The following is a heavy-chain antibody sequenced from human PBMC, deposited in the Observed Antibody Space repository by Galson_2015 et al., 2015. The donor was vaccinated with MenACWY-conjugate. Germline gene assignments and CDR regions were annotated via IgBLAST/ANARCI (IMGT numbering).Heavy chain of an antibody. Sequence: TLSLTCTVSGGSITSYYWDWIRQPPGKGLEWIGYVHHTGSTSYKPSLRSRVTMSVDTSNSHFSLKLSSVTAADTAVYYCARWEASLNAFDIWGRGTMVTVSS. CDR3: ARWEASLNAFDI. D-gene: IGHD1-26*01. CDR2: VHHTGST. J-gene: IGHJ3*02. V-gene: IGHV4-59*01. CDR1: GGSITSYY.